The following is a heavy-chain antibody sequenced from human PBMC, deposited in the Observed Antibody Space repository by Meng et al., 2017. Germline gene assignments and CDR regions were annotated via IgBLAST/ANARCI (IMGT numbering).Heavy chain of an antibody. V-gene: IGHV1-18*01. D-gene: IGHD1-26*01. CDR2: ISAYNGNT. Sequence: ASVKVSCKASGYTFTSYGISWVRQAPGQGLEWMGWISAYNGNTNYAQKLQGRVTMTTDTSTSTAYMELRSLRSDDTAVYYCARDPQAPSGSYYSARVAFDIWGQGTMVTVSS. CDR3: ARDPQAPSGSYYSARVAFDI. J-gene: IGHJ3*02. CDR1: GYTFTSYG.